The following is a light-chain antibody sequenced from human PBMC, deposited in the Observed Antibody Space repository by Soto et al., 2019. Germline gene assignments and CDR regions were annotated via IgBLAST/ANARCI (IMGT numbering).Light chain of an antibody. CDR3: SSHTSSSTPYV. J-gene: IGLJ1*01. V-gene: IGLV2-14*01. Sequence: QSALTQPASVSGSPGQSITISCTGTSSDVGGYNYVSWYQQHPGKAPKLMIYDVSNRPSGVYNRFSGYKSGNTASLPISGLQAEDEADYYCSSHTSSSTPYVFCTGTKVTVL. CDR2: DVS. CDR1: SSDVGGYNY.